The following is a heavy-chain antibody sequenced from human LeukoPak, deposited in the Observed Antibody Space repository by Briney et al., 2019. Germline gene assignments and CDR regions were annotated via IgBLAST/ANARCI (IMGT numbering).Heavy chain of an antibody. J-gene: IGHJ4*02. Sequence: SETLSLTCTVSGGSISSYYWSWIRQPPGKGLEWIGYIYYSGGTNYNPSLKSRVTISVDTSKNQFSLKLSSVIAADTAVYYCARGPRTNRYFDYWGQGTLVTVSS. V-gene: IGHV4-59*12. D-gene: IGHD1-1*01. CDR1: GGSISSYY. CDR3: ARGPRTNRYFDY. CDR2: IYYSGGT.